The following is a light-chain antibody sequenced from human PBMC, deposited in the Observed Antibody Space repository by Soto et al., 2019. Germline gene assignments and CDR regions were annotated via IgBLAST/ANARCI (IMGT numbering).Light chain of an antibody. CDR1: SGHSSYI. CDR2: LEGSXNX. V-gene: IGLV4-60*02. CDR3: ETWDSNNWV. Sequence: QPVLTQSSSASASLGSSVKLTCTLSSGHSSYIIAWHQQQPGKAPRYLMKLEGSXNXXXXXXXPXXFSGSSSGADRYLTISNLQFEDEADYYCETWDSNNWVFGGGTKVTVL. J-gene: IGLJ3*02.